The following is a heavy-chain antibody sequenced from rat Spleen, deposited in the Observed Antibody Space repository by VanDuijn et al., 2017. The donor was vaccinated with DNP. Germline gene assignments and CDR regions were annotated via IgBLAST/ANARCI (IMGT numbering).Heavy chain of an antibody. CDR3: ARGPNYGGWPDYFDY. CDR1: GFNFNDYW. Sequence: EVKLVESGGGLVQPGRSLKLSCAVSGFNFNDYWMDWVRRAPGKGLEWIGGINKDSSTINYSPSLKVKFTVSRDNAQNTLYLQMSKLGSEDTAIYYCARGPNYGGWPDYFDYWGQGVMVTVSS. V-gene: IGHV4-2*01. D-gene: IGHD1-11*01. CDR2: INKDSSTI. J-gene: IGHJ2*01.